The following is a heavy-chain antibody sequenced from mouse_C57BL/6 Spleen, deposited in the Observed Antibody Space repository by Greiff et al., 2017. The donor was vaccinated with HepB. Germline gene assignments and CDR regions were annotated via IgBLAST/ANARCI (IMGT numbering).Heavy chain of an antibody. CDR3: AREENLAYFDY. CDR1: GFTFSSYA. Sequence: EVKLEESGGGLVKPGGSLKLSCAASGFTFSSYAMSWVRQTPEKRLEWVATISDGGSYTYYPDNVKGRFTISRDNAKNNLYLQMSHLKSEDTAMYYCAREENLAYFDYWGQGTTLTVSS. J-gene: IGHJ2*01. CDR2: ISDGGSYT. V-gene: IGHV5-4*01.